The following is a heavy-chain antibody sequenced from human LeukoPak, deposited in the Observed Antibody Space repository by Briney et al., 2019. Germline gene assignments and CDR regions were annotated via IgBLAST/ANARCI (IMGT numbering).Heavy chain of an antibody. Sequence: GGSLRLSCAASGFIFSDYYMTWIRQAPGKGLEWISYISSSGTTNYYADSVKGRFTISRDNAKNSLYLQMNSLRAVDTAVYYCARDLDPSSSPFPYYFDYWGQGTLVTVSS. CDR3: ARDLDPSSSPFPYYFDY. J-gene: IGHJ4*02. CDR2: ISSSGTTN. D-gene: IGHD6-6*01. CDR1: GFIFSDYY. V-gene: IGHV3-11*04.